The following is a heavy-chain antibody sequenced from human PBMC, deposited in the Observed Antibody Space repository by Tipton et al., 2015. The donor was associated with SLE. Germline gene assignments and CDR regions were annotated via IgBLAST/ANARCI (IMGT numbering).Heavy chain of an antibody. CDR1: GFTFGDYA. CDR3: TRVKLGDYYYMDV. J-gene: IGHJ6*03. CDR2: IRSKAYGGTT. Sequence: SLRLSCTASGFTFGDYAMSWVRQAPGKGLEWVGFIRSKAYGGTTEYAASVKGRFTISRDDSKSIAYLQMNSLKTEDTAVYYCTRVKLGDYYYMDVWGKGTTVTVSS. D-gene: IGHD3-16*01. V-gene: IGHV3-49*04.